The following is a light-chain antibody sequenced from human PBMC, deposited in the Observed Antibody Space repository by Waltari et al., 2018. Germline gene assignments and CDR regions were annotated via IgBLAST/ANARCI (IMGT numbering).Light chain of an antibody. Sequence: EIVLTQSPGTLSLSPGDSATLSCRASQRISGALAWYQQKPGQAPRLLIYGASNRATGIPDRFSGSGSGTEFSLTVSRLEPEDFAVYYCQHYVRLPVTFGQGTRVEI. V-gene: IGKV3-20*01. CDR2: GAS. CDR3: QHYVRLPVT. CDR1: QRISGA. J-gene: IGKJ1*01.